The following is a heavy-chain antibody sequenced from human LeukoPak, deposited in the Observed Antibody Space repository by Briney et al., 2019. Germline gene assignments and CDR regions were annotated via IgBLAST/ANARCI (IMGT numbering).Heavy chain of an antibody. J-gene: IGHJ6*02. CDR1: GGSISSSSYY. V-gene: IGHV4-39*01. D-gene: IGHD1-26*01. CDR2: IYYSGST. CDR3: ARQSGSHSYYYYGMDV. Sequence: SETLSLTCTVSGGSISSSSYYWGWIRQPPGKGLEWFGSIYYSGSTYYNPSLKSRVTISVDTSKNQFSLKLSSVTAADTAVYYCARQSGSHSYYYYGMDVWGQGTTVTVSS.